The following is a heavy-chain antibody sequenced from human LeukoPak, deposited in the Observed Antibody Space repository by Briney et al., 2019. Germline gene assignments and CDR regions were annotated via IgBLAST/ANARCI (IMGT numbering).Heavy chain of an antibody. V-gene: IGHV3-7*01. CDR3: ARGAVLPARCSGGNCYSGAFDI. D-gene: IGHD2-15*01. CDR1: GFSFSSHW. J-gene: IGHJ3*02. CDR2: IKEDGGVK. Sequence: QSGGSLRLSCTTSGFSFSSHWMTWVRQPPGKGLEWVANIKEDGGVKYYVDSVEGRFTISRDNAKNSLSLQMSSLRADDTAVYYCARGAVLPARCSGGNCYSGAFDIWGQGTVVTVSS.